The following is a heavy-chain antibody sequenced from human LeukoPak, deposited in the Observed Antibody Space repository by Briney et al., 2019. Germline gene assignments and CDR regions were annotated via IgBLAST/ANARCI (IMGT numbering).Heavy chain of an antibody. CDR2: MNPNSGNT. D-gene: IGHD3-22*01. J-gene: IGHJ4*02. CDR3: ARVHYDSSGYYYGIDY. CDR1: GYTFTSYD. Sequence: GASVKVSCKASGYTFTSYDINWVRQATGQGLEWMGWMNPNSGNTGYAQKFQGRVTITRNTSISTAYMELSSLRSEDTAVYYCARVHYDSSGYYYGIDYWGQGTLVTVSS. V-gene: IGHV1-8*03.